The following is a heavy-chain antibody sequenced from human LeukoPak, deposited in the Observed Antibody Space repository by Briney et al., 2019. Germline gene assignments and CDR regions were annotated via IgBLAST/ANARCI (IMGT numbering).Heavy chain of an antibody. J-gene: IGHJ4*02. D-gene: IGHD4-17*01. CDR2: INPNTGGT. Sequence: ASVKLSCKASGYTFTGYYMHWVRQAPGQGREWIGWINPNTGGTNYAQKFQGRVTMTRDTSISTVYMELSGLRSDDTAVYYCARVLSGDYGYFDYWGQGTLVTVSS. CDR3: ARVLSGDYGYFDY. V-gene: IGHV1-2*02. CDR1: GYTFTGYY.